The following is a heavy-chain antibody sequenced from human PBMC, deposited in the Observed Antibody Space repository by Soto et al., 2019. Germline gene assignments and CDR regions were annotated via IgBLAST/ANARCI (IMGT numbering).Heavy chain of an antibody. J-gene: IGHJ6*02. CDR2: IIPIFGTA. CDR1: GGTXTSYA. D-gene: IGHD6-6*01. CDR3: ARVRSSSDLFYYYGMHV. V-gene: IGHV1-69*13. Sequence: SXKVSFKASGGTXTSYAISLVRQAPGQGLEWMGGIIPIFGTANYAQKFQGRVTITADESTSTDYMELSSLRSEDNAVYYCARVRSSSDLFYYYGMHVWGQGNTLTVSS.